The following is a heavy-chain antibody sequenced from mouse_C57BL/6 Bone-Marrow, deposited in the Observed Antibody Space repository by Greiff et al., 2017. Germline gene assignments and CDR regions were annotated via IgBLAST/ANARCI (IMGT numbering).Heavy chain of an antibody. J-gene: IGHJ1*03. V-gene: IGHV1-55*01. CDR3: ARPYYSNYWYYDV. Sequence: QVQLQQPGAELVKPGASVTMSCKASGYTFTSYWITWVKQRPGQGLEWIGDIYPGSGRTNYNEKFKSKATLTADTSSSTADMQPSSLTSEDSAVYYCARPYYSNYWYYDVWGTGTAVTVTS. CDR2: IYPGSGRT. CDR1: GYTFTSYW. D-gene: IGHD2-5*01.